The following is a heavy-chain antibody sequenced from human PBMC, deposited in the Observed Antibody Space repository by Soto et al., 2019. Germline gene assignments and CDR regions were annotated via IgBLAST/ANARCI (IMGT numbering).Heavy chain of an antibody. V-gene: IGHV3-30*04. D-gene: IGHD3-22*01. Sequence: QVELVESGGGVVQSGGSLRLSCAAPGFSFSIHALHWIRQAPGEGLEWVAVMSPNGKNQYYADSVKGRFTISRDTSKSTLSLQMTSLRPEDTAVYYCASGAAFYYDTSRYWGQGTLVTASS. J-gene: IGHJ4*02. CDR2: MSPNGKNQ. CDR1: GFSFSIHA. CDR3: ASGAAFYYDTSRY.